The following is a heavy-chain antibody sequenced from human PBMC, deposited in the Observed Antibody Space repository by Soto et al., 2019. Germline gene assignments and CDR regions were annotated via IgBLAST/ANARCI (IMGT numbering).Heavy chain of an antibody. CDR3: ASDSYAMSSFALDV. CDR2: VYRTGAT. CDR1: GDSIGSGGFP. V-gene: IGHV4-30-2*06. D-gene: IGHD2-2*01. Sequence: QVQLQESGSGLVETFQTLSLTCTVSGDSIGSGGFPWTWIRQSTGKGLEWIGYVYRTGATSYNPSLEGRASISVDTSRNQFSLKLKSVTPADTAVYFCASDSYAMSSFALDVWGRGNAVTVSS. J-gene: IGHJ6*02.